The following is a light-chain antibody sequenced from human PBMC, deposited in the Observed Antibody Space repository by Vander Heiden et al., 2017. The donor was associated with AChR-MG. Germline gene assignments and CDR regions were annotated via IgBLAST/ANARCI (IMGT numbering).Light chain of an antibody. CDR3: QQYHTYGYT. CDR2: DAT. V-gene: IGKV1-5*01. J-gene: IGKJ2*01. Sequence: DIQMTQSPSTLSASVGDRVTITCRASQSVSNWLAWYQQIPGEAPRLLVFDATNLDGGVPSRFSGSGSGTEFTLTISSVHPDDFATYYCQQYHTYGYTFGQGTKLQI. CDR1: QSVSNW.